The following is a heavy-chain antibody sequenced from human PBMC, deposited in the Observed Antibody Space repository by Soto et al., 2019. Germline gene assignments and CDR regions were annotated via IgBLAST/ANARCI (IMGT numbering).Heavy chain of an antibody. J-gene: IGHJ5*02. V-gene: IGHV4-4*02. CDR1: GGSISSSNW. CDR2: IYHSGST. D-gene: IGHD6-6*01. Sequence: QVQLQESGPGLVKPSGTLSLTCAVSGGSISSSNWWSWVRQPPGKGLEWIGEIYHSGSTNYNPSLKSRVTISVDKSKNQFSLKLSSVTAADTAVYYCARDTGVTYSSSSRDNWFDPWGQGTLVPVSS. CDR3: ARDTGVTYSSSSRDNWFDP.